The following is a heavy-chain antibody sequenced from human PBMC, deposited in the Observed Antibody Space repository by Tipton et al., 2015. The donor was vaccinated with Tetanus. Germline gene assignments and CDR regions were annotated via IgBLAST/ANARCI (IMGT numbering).Heavy chain of an antibody. CDR1: GFTFRSSW. D-gene: IGHD4-17*01. CDR3: ASSTVTR. V-gene: IGHV3-7*01. CDR2: INPGGSEG. Sequence: GSLRLSCAASGFTFRSSWMSWVRQAPGKGLEWVANINPGGSEGYYVDSVKGRFTISRDNTKNSLFLQMNSLRVEDTAIYYCASSTVTRWGPGTLVTVSS. J-gene: IGHJ4*02.